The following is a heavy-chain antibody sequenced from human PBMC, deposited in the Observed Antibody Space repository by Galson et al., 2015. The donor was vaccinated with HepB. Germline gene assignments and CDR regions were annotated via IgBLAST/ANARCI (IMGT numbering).Heavy chain of an antibody. Sequence: ETLSLTCTVSGGSISSYYWSWIRQPPGKGLEWIGYIYYSGSTNYNPSLKSRVTISVDTSKNQFSLKLSSVTAADTAVYYCARAAYYDFWSGQSLNWFDPWGQGTLVTVS. D-gene: IGHD3-3*01. J-gene: IGHJ5*02. CDR2: IYYSGST. CDR3: ARAAYYDFWSGQSLNWFDP. CDR1: GGSISSYY. V-gene: IGHV4-59*01.